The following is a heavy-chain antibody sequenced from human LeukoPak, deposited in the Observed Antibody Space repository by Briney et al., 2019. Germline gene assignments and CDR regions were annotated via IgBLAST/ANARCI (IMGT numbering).Heavy chain of an antibody. D-gene: IGHD1-7*01. CDR2: IYSGGST. V-gene: IGHV3-66*01. Sequence: GGSLRLSCAASGFTVSSNYMSWVRQAPGKGLEWVSVIYSGGSTYYADSVKGRFTISRDNSKNTLYLQMNSLRAEDTAVYYCELGGYYYYGMDVWGQGTTVTVSS. CDR1: GFTVSSNY. CDR3: ELGGYYYYGMDV. J-gene: IGHJ6*02.